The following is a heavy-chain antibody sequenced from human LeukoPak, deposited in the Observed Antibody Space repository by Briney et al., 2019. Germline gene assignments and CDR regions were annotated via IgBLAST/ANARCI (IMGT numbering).Heavy chain of an antibody. CDR2: ISSNGGST. CDR3: ARVSGWGYYYYGMDV. V-gene: IGHV3-64*01. D-gene: IGHD6-19*01. J-gene: IGHJ6*02. Sequence: GGSLRLSCAASGFTFSSYAMHWVRQAPGKGLEYVSAISSNGGSTYYANSVKGRFTISRDNSKNTLYLQMGSLRAEDMAVYYCARVSGWGYYYYGMDVWGQGTTVTVSS. CDR1: GFTFSSYA.